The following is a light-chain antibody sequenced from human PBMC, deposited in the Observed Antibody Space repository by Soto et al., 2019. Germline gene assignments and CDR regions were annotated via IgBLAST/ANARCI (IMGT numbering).Light chain of an antibody. CDR3: SSYTSSTTLYV. V-gene: IGLV2-14*01. CDR2: DAT. CDR1: YSDVGGYKH. Sequence: QSALTQPASVSASPGQSITISCIGSYSDVGGYKHVAWYQQYPGKAPKLIIYDATSRPSGISSRFSGSKSGNTASLTISGLQADDEADYYCSSYTSSTTLYVFGTGTKLNVL. J-gene: IGLJ1*01.